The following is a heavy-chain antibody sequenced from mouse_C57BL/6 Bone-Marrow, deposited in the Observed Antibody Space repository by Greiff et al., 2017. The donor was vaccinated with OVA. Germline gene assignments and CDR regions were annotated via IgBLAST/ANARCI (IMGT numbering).Heavy chain of an antibody. D-gene: IGHD1-1*01. J-gene: IGHJ2*01. CDR2: ISSGSSTI. CDR1: GFTFSDYG. V-gene: IGHV5-17*01. CDR3: ATLYYGVDY. Sequence: EVMLVESGGGLVKPGGSLKLSCAASGFTFSDYGMHWVRPAPETGLEWVAYISSGSSTIYYADTVKGRFTISRDNAKDTLFLQMTSLRSEDTAMYYCATLYYGVDYWGQGTTLTVSS.